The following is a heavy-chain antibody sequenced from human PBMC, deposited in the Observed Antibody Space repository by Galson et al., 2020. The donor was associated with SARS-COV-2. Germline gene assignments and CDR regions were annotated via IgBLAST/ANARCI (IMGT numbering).Heavy chain of an antibody. J-gene: IGHJ6*02. CDR3: AKGAVAGIVARAGGMDV. CDR1: GFAFSTYC. V-gene: IGHV3-30*18. Sequence: TGGSLRLSCVASGFAFSTYCIHWVRQAPGEGPEWLAVIAYDGVNKYYADSVKGRFTMSRDNSMNTLYLQMSSLRPDDTAVYYCAKGAVAGIVARAGGMDVWGQGTTVTVSS. CDR2: IAYDGVNK. D-gene: IGHD6-19*01.